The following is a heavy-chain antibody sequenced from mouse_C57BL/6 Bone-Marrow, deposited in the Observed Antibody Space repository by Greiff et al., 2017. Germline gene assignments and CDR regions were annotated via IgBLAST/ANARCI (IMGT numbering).Heavy chain of an antibody. J-gene: IGHJ4*01. D-gene: IGHD2-14*01. Sequence: VQLQQPGAELVKPGASVKLSCKASGYTFTSYWMQWVKQRPGQGLEWIGEIDPSDSYTNYNQKFKGKATLTVDTSSSTAYMQLSSLTSEDSAVYYCARSYDEDYAMDYWGQGTSVTVSS. CDR1: GYTFTSYW. V-gene: IGHV1-50*01. CDR2: IDPSDSYT. CDR3: ARSYDEDYAMDY.